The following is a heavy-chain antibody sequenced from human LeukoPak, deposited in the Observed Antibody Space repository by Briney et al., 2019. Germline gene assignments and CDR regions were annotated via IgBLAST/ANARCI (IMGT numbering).Heavy chain of an antibody. CDR2: ISAYSGNT. J-gene: IGHJ4*02. D-gene: IGHD3-22*01. CDR3: ARENYYDSSGYYYPFDY. CDR1: GYTFTSYG. Sequence: ASVKVSCKASGYTFTSYGISWVRQAPGQGLEWMGWISAYSGNTNYAQKLQGRVTMTTDTSTSTAYMELRSLRSDDTAVYYCARENYYDSSGYYYPFDYWGQGTLVTVSS. V-gene: IGHV1-18*01.